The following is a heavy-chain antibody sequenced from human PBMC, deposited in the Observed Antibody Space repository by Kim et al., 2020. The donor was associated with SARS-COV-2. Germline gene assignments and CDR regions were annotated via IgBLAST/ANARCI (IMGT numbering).Heavy chain of an antibody. Sequence: ASVKVSCKASGYTFTSYAMNWVRQAPGQGLEWMGWINTNTGNPTYAQGFTGRFVFSLDTSVSTAYLQISSLKAEDTAVYYCARDYDFWSGPYYYYYYMDVWGKGPTVTVSS. CDR3: ARDYDFWSGPYYYYYYMDV. CDR2: INTNTGNP. J-gene: IGHJ6*03. V-gene: IGHV7-4-1*02. D-gene: IGHD3-3*01. CDR1: GYTFTSYA.